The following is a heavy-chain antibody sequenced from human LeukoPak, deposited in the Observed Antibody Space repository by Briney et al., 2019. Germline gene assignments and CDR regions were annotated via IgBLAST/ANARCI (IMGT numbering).Heavy chain of an antibody. V-gene: IGHV1-2*02. D-gene: IGHD2-15*01. CDR1: GYTFTAYY. CDR2: INPNSGVT. J-gene: IGHJ5*02. CDR3: ARSPPQTFIVVVVAATLNWFDP. Sequence: ASVKVSCKASGYTFTAYYMHWVRQAPGQGLEWMGWINPNSGVTNYAQKFQGRVTMTRDTSISTAYMDLSRLRSDDTAVYYCARSPPQTFIVVVVAATLNWFDPWGQGTLVTVSS.